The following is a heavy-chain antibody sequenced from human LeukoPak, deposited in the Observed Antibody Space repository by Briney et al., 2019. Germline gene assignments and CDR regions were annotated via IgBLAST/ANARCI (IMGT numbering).Heavy chain of an antibody. CDR1: GFTFQSYS. CDR3: ARDYGGYSYVFDY. J-gene: IGHJ4*02. Sequence: GGSLRLSCAASGFTFQSYSMYWGRQAPGKGLEWVSYIKRSSSTIYYADSVKGRFTVSRDDAKNSLFLQMNSLRDEDTAVYYCARDYGGYSYVFDYWGQRTLVTVSS. V-gene: IGHV3-48*02. D-gene: IGHD5-18*01. CDR2: IKRSSSTI.